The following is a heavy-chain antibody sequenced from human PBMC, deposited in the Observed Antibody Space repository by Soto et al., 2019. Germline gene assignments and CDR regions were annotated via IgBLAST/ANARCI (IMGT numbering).Heavy chain of an antibody. Sequence: ASVKVSCKASGYTFTSYYMHWVRQAPGQGLEWMGIINPSGGSTSYAQKFQGRVTMTRDTSTSTVYMELSSLRSEDTAVYYCARSGSGYDYVVDAFDIWGQGTMVTVS. V-gene: IGHV1-46*03. CDR1: GYTFTSYY. CDR2: INPSGGST. J-gene: IGHJ3*02. CDR3: ARSGSGYDYVVDAFDI. D-gene: IGHD5-12*01.